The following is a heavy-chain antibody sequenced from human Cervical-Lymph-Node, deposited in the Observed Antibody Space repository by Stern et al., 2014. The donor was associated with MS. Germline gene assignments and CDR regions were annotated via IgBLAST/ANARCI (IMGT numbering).Heavy chain of an antibody. Sequence: VHLVESGGGVVQPGRSLRLSCVASGFTFSNYAMHWVRQAPGKGLEWVAIIPYGGSDKYYADSVKGRFTISRDNSKNTLYLQMNSLRAEDTAVYYCAREHYYDSTVYYPLFDCWGQGTLVTVSS. V-gene: IGHV3-30-3*01. CDR1: GFTFSNYA. CDR2: IPYGGSDK. D-gene: IGHD3-22*01. J-gene: IGHJ4*02. CDR3: AREHYYDSTVYYPLFDC.